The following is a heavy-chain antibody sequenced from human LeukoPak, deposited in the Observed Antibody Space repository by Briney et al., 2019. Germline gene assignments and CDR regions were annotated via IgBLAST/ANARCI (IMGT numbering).Heavy chain of an antibody. J-gene: IGHJ3*02. D-gene: IGHD3-10*01. V-gene: IGHV3-48*03. CDR1: GFTFSSYE. CDR2: ISSSGSTI. CDR3: ARVPMVRGVTPWGAFDI. Sequence: GGSLRLSCAASGFTFSSYEMNWVRQAPGKGLEWVSYISSSGSTIYYAASVKGQYTISRDNAKNSLYLQMNSLRAEDTAVYYCARVPMVRGVTPWGAFDIWGQGTMVTVSS.